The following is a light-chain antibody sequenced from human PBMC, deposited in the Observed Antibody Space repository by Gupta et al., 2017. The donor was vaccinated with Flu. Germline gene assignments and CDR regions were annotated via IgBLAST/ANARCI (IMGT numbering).Light chain of an antibody. Sequence: QSALTQPASVPGSPGQSITISCTGTSSDVGGYDFVSWYQQHPVKAPKLLIYEVSRRPSGISNRFSGSKSVNTASLTISGLQAEDEADYYCTSYTSNTTPVFGGGTTLTVL. CDR3: TSYTSNTTPV. V-gene: IGLV2-14*01. CDR2: EVS. J-gene: IGLJ3*02. CDR1: SSDVGGYDF.